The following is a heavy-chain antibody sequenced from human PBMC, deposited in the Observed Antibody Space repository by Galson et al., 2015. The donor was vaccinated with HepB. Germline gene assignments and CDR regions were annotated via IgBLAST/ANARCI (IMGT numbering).Heavy chain of an antibody. D-gene: IGHD3/OR15-3a*01. J-gene: IGHJ3*02. Sequence: SLRLSCAASGFTFSSYSMNWVRQAPGKGLEWVSSISSSSSYLYYADSVQGRFTISRDNAKNSLYLQMNSLRAEDTAVYYCAKDRGTGYYTFDIWGQGTMVTVSS. V-gene: IGHV3-21*01. CDR1: GFTFSSYS. CDR3: AKDRGTGYYTFDI. CDR2: ISSSSSYL.